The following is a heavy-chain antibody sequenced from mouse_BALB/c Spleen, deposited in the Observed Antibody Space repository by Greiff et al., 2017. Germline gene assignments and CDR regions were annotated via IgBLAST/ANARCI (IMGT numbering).Heavy chain of an antibody. V-gene: IGHV2-6-7*01. CDR2: IWGDGST. CDR3: ARGFVSYDDGSSGDAMDE. J-gene: IGHJ4*01. CDR1: GFSLPGSG. D-gene: IGHD1-1*01. Sequence: VPLQESGPGLVAPSQSLSITCTVSGFSLPGSGVHLVRQPPGKGLEWLGMIWGDGSTDYNSALKSRLSISKDNSKSQVFLKLNSLQTDDTARYYGARGFVSYDDGSSGDAMDEGGQGTSVNVAA.